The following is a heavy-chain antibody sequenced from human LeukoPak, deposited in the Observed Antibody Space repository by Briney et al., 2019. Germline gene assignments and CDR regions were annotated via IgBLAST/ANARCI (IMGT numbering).Heavy chain of an antibody. CDR1: GGSISSYY. CDR2: IYYSGST. CDR3: ARGFDHSNYRGYAFDI. Sequence: SETLSLTCTVSGGSISSYYWSWIRQPPGKGLEWIGYIYYSGSTNYNPSLKSRVTISVDTSKNQFSLKLSSVTAADTAVYYCARGFDHSNYRGYAFDIWGQGTMVTVSS. D-gene: IGHD4-11*01. V-gene: IGHV4-59*01. J-gene: IGHJ3*02.